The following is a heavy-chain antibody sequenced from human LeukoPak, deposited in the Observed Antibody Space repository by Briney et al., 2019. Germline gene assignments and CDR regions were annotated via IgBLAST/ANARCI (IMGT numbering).Heavy chain of an antibody. CDR2: ISGSGGST. V-gene: IGHV3-23*01. J-gene: IGHJ4*02. D-gene: IGHD6-19*01. Sequence: PGGSLRLSCAASGFTFSSYAMSWVRQAPGKGPEWVSAISGSGGSTYYADSVKGRFTISRDNSKNTLYLQMNSLRAEDTAVYYCAKTQRLIAVAGSYFDYWGQGTLVTVSS. CDR3: AKTQRLIAVAGSYFDY. CDR1: GFTFSSYA.